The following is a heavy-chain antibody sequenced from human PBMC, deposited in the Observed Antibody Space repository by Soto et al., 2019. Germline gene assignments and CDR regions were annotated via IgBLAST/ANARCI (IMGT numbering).Heavy chain of an antibody. Sequence: EVQLLESGGGLVQPGGSLRLSCAASGFTFNNYAMTWVRQAPGKGLEWVSAISGGGDTTSYADSVKGRFTVSRDGSKNTRYLQMSSRRAEDTAVYSCAKGRAGSGSLTTRVDLWGQGTLVTVSS. CDR2: ISGGGDTT. CDR1: GFTFNNYA. V-gene: IGHV3-23*01. J-gene: IGHJ4*02. D-gene: IGHD3-10*01. CDR3: AKGRAGSGSLTTRVDL.